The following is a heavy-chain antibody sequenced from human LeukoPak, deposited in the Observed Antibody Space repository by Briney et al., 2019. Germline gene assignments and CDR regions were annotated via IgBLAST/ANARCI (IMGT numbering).Heavy chain of an antibody. V-gene: IGHV3-23*01. J-gene: IGHJ5*02. Sequence: GESLRLSCAASGFTFSSYAMSWVRQAAGKWLEWVSAISGSGGSTYYADSVKGRFTISRDNAKNSLYLQMNSLRDEDTAVYYCARTYYYGSGSYYSWFDPWGQGTLVTVSS. D-gene: IGHD3-10*01. CDR2: ISGSGGST. CDR1: GFTFSSYA. CDR3: ARTYYYGSGSYYSWFDP.